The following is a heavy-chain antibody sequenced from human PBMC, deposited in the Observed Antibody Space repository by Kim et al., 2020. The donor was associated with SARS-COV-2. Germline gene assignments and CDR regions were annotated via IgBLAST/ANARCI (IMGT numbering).Heavy chain of an antibody. V-gene: IGHV3-11*01. D-gene: IGHD6-19*01. CDR2: IGRSDTFT. Sequence: GGSLRLSCTASEFTFENYYMTWVRQGPGKGLEWVAHIGRSDTFTSYAESVQGRFTISRDNAKKSLYLQMNSLRAEDTAVYYCVRAKGLDSSAWFGDLWGQGTTVTVSS. J-gene: IGHJ6*02. CDR1: EFTFENYY. CDR3: VRAKGLDSSAWFGDL.